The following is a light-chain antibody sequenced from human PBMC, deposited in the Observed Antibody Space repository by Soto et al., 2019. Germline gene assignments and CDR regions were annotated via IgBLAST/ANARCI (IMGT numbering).Light chain of an antibody. CDR2: DTS. J-gene: IGKJ3*01. CDR1: QSVRSY. Sequence: EIVLTQSPATLSLSPGERATLSCRASQSVRSYLAWYQQKPGQAPRLLISDTSNRATGVPARFSGSGSGTDFTFTISSLESEDFAVYYCQQRSNWPPEITFGPGTRVDIK. V-gene: IGKV3-11*01. CDR3: QQRSNWPPEIT.